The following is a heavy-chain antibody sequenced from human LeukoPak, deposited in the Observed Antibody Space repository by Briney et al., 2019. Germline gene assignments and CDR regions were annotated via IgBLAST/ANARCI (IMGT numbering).Heavy chain of an antibody. CDR1: GYTFTSYY. V-gene: IGHV1-46*01. D-gene: IGHD2-2*01. J-gene: IGHJ6*04. CDR2: INPSGGST. CDR3: ARDRQEYQLLSDYYGMDV. Sequence: ASVKVSCKASGYTFTSYYMHWVRQAPGQGLEWMGVINPSGGSTSYAQKFQGRVTMTRDTSTSTVYMELSSLRSEDTAVYYCARDRQEYQLLSDYYGMDVWGKGPTVTVSS.